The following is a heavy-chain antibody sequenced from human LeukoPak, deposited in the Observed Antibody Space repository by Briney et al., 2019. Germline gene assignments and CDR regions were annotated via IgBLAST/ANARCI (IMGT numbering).Heavy chain of an antibody. CDR1: GFTFSSYW. J-gene: IGHJ4*02. Sequence: PGGSLRLSCAASGFTFSSYWMSWVRQAPGKGLEWVANIKQDGSEKYYVDSVKGRFTISRDKAKISLYLQMNSLRAEDTAVYYCAREGVSVVVPAAPDYWGQGTLVTVSS. CDR3: AREGVSVVVPAAPDY. V-gene: IGHV3-7*03. CDR2: IKQDGSEK. D-gene: IGHD2-2*01.